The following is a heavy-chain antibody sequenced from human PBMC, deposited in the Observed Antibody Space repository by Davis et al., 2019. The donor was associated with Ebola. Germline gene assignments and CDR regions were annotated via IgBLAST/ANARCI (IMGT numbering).Heavy chain of an antibody. V-gene: IGHV1-2*02. CDR1: GYTFTGYY. CDR2: INPNSGGT. D-gene: IGHD2-8*01. CDR3: ARDPLVSNWFDP. Sequence: ASVKVSCKASGYTFTGYYMHWVRQAPGQGLEWMGWINPNSGGTNYAQKFQGRVTMTRDTSISTAYMELSRLRSDDTAVYYCARDPLVSNWFDPWGQGTLVTVSS. J-gene: IGHJ5*02.